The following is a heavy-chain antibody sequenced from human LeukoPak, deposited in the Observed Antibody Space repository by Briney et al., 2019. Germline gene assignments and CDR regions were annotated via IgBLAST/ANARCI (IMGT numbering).Heavy chain of an antibody. J-gene: IGHJ5*02. Sequence: SETLSLTCAVYGGSFSGYYWSWIRQPPEKGLEWIGEINHSGSTNYNPSLKSRVTISVDTSKNQFSLKLSSVTAADTAVYYCARAWFGELRFDPWGQGTLVTVSS. D-gene: IGHD3-10*01. CDR3: ARAWFGELRFDP. V-gene: IGHV4-34*01. CDR2: INHSGST. CDR1: GGSFSGYY.